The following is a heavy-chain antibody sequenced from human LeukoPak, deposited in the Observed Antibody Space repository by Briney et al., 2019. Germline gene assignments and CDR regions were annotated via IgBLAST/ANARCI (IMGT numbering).Heavy chain of an antibody. D-gene: IGHD3-22*01. V-gene: IGHV3-74*03. CDR2: IDGDGSTT. Sequence: QPGGSLRLSCAASGFTFSTYWMHWVRQAPGKGLMWVARIDGDGSTTTYADSVKGRFTNFRDNAKNTLFLQMNSLRVEDTSEYYCTRAYYYTSSGDDYWGQGTLVTVSS. CDR3: TRAYYYTSSGDDY. J-gene: IGHJ4*02. CDR1: GFTFSTYW.